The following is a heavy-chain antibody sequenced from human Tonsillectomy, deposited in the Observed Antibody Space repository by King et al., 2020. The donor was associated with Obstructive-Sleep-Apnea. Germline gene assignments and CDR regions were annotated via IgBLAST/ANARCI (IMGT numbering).Heavy chain of an antibody. CDR1: GFTFSDYY. CDR2: ISSSGSTI. Sequence: VQLVESGGGLVKPGGSLRLSCAASGFTFSDYYMSWIRQAPGKGLEWVSYISSSGSTIYYADSVKGRFTISRDNAKNSLYLQMNSLRAEDTAVYYCARVPGYCSSTSCYIYYYYYGMDVWGQGTTVTVSS. V-gene: IGHV3-11*01. CDR3: ARVPGYCSSTSCYIYYYYYGMDV. J-gene: IGHJ6*02. D-gene: IGHD2-2*02.